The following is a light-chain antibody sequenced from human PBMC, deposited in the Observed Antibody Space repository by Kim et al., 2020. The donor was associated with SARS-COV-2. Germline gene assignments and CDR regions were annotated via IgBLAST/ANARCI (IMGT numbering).Light chain of an antibody. V-gene: IGKV3-11*01. CDR2: DAS. CDR1: RVVSSY. CDR3: QQRSNWPLT. J-gene: IGKJ4*01. Sequence: LSPEETAPLSGRANRVVSSYLAWYQQKPGQAPRLLIYDASYRAAGIPARFSGSGSGTDFTLTISSLEPEDFAVYYCQQRSNWPLTFGGGTKVDIK.